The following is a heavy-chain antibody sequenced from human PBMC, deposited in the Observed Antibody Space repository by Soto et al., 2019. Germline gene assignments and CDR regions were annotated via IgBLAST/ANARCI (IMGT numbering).Heavy chain of an antibody. Sequence: PXGSLKISCRTYGYRFTSYGIAWVRQMPGKGLEWMGIIFPSDSDTRYSPSFQGQVTISADRSTSTVFLQWASLKASDTAVYFCARKDKSGYFNWFDPWGQGTLVTVSS. J-gene: IGHJ5*02. CDR1: GYRFTSYG. D-gene: IGHD3-22*01. CDR2: IFPSDSDT. V-gene: IGHV5-51*01. CDR3: ARKDKSGYFNWFDP.